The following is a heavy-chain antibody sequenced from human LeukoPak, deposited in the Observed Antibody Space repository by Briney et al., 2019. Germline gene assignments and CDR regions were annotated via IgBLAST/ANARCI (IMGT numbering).Heavy chain of an antibody. D-gene: IGHD2-21*01. CDR3: ARDPLLSY. J-gene: IGHJ4*02. CDR2: IKQDGSEK. Sequence: GGSLRLSCAASGSTFSSLWMSCVPAAPGKGLEWVANIKQDGSEKYHVDPVKGRFTISRDNSKNSLYLQMNGLRAEDTAVYHCARDPLLSYWGQGTLVTVSS. V-gene: IGHV3-7*01. CDR1: GSTFSSLW.